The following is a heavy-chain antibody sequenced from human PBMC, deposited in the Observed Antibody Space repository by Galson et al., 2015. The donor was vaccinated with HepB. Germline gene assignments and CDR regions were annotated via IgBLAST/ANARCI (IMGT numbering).Heavy chain of an antibody. D-gene: IGHD3-10*01. V-gene: IGHV1-69*13. CDR3: ARGGRFGELLH. CDR2: IIPIFGTA. CDR1: GGTFSSYA. Sequence: SVKVSCKASGGTFSSYAISWVRQAPGQGLEWMGGIIPIFGTANYAQKFQGRVTITADESTSTAYMELRSLRSDDTAVYYCARGGRFGELLHWGQGTLVTVSS. J-gene: IGHJ4*02.